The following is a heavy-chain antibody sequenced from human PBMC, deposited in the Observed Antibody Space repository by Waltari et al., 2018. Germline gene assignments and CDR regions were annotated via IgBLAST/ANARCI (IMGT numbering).Heavy chain of an antibody. CDR1: GFTFDSYG. Sequence: VPLVESGGGLVQRGRSRSLSWRGSGFTFDSYGQYWVRQPPGKGLEWVSGISWNDGRIAYADSVKGRFTISRDNTKNSLYLQMNSLRPEDTALYYCVKDGFCSGINCAHNWFDLWGQGTRVTVSS. CDR2: ISWNDGRI. CDR3: VKDGFCSGINCAHNWFDL. J-gene: IGHJ5*02. V-gene: IGHV3-9*01. D-gene: IGHD2-15*01.